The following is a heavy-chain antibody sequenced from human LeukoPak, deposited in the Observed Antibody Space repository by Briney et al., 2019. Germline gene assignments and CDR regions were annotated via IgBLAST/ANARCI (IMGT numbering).Heavy chain of an antibody. V-gene: IGHV3-74*01. CDR1: GFTFSSYW. CDR3: ARGGTSGCLDF. J-gene: IGHJ4*02. Sequence: PGGSLRLSCAASGFTFSSYWMHWVRQVPGKGLVWVSRIKTDGSDTSYADSVKDRFTISRDNAQNTLYLEMNSMSVDDTAVYYCARGGTSGCLDFWGQGTLVTVSS. D-gene: IGHD6-19*01. CDR2: IKTDGSDT.